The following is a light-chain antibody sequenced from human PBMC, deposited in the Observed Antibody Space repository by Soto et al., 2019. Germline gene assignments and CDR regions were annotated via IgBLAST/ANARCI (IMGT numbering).Light chain of an antibody. J-gene: IGLJ3*02. CDR3: SSYTSTSTYV. CDR2: EVS. V-gene: IGLV2-14*01. Sequence: QSVLTQPASVSGSPGQSITISCTGTSSDVGGYNYVSWYQQHPGKAPKLMLYEVSDRPSGVSNRFSGSKSGNTASLTISGLQAEDEADYYCSSYTSTSTYVFGGGTKVTVL. CDR1: SSDVGGYNY.